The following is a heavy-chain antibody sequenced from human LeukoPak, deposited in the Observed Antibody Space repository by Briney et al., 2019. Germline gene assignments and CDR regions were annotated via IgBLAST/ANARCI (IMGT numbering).Heavy chain of an antibody. V-gene: IGHV4-34*01. CDR1: DGSFSGYS. CDR3: ARGVKQLGRYYFYMDV. D-gene: IGHD6-6*01. CDR2: VSPSGST. J-gene: IGHJ6*03. Sequence: SETLPLTCVLSDGSFSGYSWNWIRQPPGKGLECIGEVSPSGSTNYSPSLKSRLSVSLDRSKNQFSLNLTSVTAADTAVYFCARGVKQLGRYYFYMDVWGNGTTVTVSS.